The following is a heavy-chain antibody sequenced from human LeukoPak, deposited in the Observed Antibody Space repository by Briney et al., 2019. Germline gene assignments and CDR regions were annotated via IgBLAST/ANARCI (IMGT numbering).Heavy chain of an antibody. Sequence: SQTLSLTRTVSGGSISSGDYYWSWIRQPPGKGLEWIGYIYYSGSTYYNPSLKSRVTISVDTSKNQFSLKLSSVTAADTAVYYCARWYYYDSSGYTGFDYWGQGTLVTVSS. J-gene: IGHJ4*02. CDR1: GGSISSGDYY. CDR2: IYYSGST. D-gene: IGHD3-22*01. CDR3: ARWYYYDSSGYTGFDY. V-gene: IGHV4-30-4*01.